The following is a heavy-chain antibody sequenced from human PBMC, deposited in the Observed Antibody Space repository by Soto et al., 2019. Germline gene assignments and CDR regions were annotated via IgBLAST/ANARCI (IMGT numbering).Heavy chain of an antibody. CDR2: IYTSGST. D-gene: IGHD3-22*01. V-gene: IGHV4-4*07. J-gene: IGHJ3*02. Sequence: SQTLSLTWTVSGGSISSYYWSWIRQPAGKGLEWIGRIYTSGSTNYNPSLKSRVTMSVDTSKNQFSLKLSSVTAADTAVYYCARWTYYYDSSGYYRAFDIWGQGTMVTVS. CDR1: GGSISSYY. CDR3: ARWTYYYDSSGYYRAFDI.